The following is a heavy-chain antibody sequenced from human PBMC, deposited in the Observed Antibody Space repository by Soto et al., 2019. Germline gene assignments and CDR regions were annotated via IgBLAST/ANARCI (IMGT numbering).Heavy chain of an antibody. CDR2: ICGSGGST. CDR3: AKGSTLRAAAGIYYGMDV. J-gene: IGHJ6*02. V-gene: IGHV3-23*01. D-gene: IGHD6-13*01. CDR1: GFTFSSYA. Sequence: EVQLLESGGGLVQPGGSLRLSCAASGFTFSSYAMSWVRQAPGKGLEWVSAICGSGGSTYYPDSVKGRFTISRDNSKNTLYLQMNSLRAEDTAVYYCAKGSTLRAAAGIYYGMDVWGQGTTVTVSS.